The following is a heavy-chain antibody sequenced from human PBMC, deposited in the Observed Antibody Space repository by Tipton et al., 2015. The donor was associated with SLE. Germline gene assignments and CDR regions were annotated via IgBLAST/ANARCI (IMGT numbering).Heavy chain of an antibody. CDR1: GDSMSSYY. V-gene: IGHV4-59*01. Sequence: TLSLTCTVSGDSMSSYYWTWIRQPPGKGPEWIGYIYYSGSTNYNPSLKSRVTISADTSKSQFSLMLSSVTAADTAVYYCARVSSAMGYFDLWGRGTLVTVSS. J-gene: IGHJ2*01. CDR2: IYYSGST. D-gene: IGHD6-19*01. CDR3: ARVSSAMGYFDL.